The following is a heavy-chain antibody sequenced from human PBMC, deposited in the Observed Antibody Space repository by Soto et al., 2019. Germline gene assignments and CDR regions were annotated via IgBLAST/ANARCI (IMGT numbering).Heavy chain of an antibody. V-gene: IGHV5-51*01. CDR1: GYSFTSYW. D-gene: IGHD3-16*01. CDR2: IYPGDYDT. CDR3: ARNTVGAGDGERRAAFDI. Sequence: GESLKISCKGSGYSFTSYWIGWVRQMPGKGLEWMGIIYPGDYDTSYSPSFQGQVTISAYKSISTAYLQWSSLKASDTAMYYCARNTVGAGDGERRAAFDIWGQGTMITV. J-gene: IGHJ3*02.